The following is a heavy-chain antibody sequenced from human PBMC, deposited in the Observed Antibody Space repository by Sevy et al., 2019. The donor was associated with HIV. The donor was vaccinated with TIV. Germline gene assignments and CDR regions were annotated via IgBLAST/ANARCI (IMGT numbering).Heavy chain of an antibody. D-gene: IGHD3-10*01. CDR2: ITDSGST. CDR3: ARLRGGYGNGWFYYYMDV. CDR1: GGSIRRGDYF. Sequence: SETLSLTCSVTGGSIRRGDYFWGWIRQSPGKGLEWIGSITDSGSTYYNPSLKSRVTMSVDTSKKQFSLKLSSVTAADTAVHYCARLRGGYGNGWFYYYMDVWGKGTTVTVS. V-gene: IGHV4-39*01. J-gene: IGHJ6*03.